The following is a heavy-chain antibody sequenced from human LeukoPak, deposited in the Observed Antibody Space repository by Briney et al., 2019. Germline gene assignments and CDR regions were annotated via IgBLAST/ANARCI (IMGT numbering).Heavy chain of an antibody. D-gene: IGHD1-1*01. CDR3: ASWKAPSVSEGMDV. V-gene: IGHV1-69*04. CDR2: IIPILGIA. Sequence: SVKVSCKASGGTFSSYAISWVRQAPGQGLEWMGRIIPILGIANYAQKFQGRVTITADKSTSTAYMEMSSLRSEDTAVYYCASWKAPSVSEGMDVWGQGTTVTVSS. J-gene: IGHJ6*02. CDR1: GGTFSSYA.